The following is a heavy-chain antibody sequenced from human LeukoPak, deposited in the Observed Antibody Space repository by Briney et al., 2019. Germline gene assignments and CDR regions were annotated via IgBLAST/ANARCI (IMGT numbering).Heavy chain of an antibody. V-gene: IGHV3-9*01. Sequence: GGSLRLSCAASGFTFGDYAMHWVRQAPGKGLEWVSGISWNSGSIGYADSVKGRFTISRDNAKNSLYLQMNSLRAEDTALYYCAKGGPGGFGDELDYWGQGTLVTVSS. CDR1: GFTFGDYA. CDR2: ISWNSGSI. CDR3: AKGGPGGFGDELDY. J-gene: IGHJ4*02. D-gene: IGHD3-10*01.